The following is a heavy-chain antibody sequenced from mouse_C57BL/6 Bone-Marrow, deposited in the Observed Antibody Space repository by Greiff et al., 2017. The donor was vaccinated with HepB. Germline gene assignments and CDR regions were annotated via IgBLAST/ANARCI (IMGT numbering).Heavy chain of an antibody. CDR3: ARERSYGNHWYFDV. V-gene: IGHV3-1*01. CDR1: GYSITSGYD. CDR2: ISYSGST. J-gene: IGHJ1*03. Sequence: EVKLVESGPGMVKPSQSLSLTCTVTGYSITSGYDWHWIRHFPGNKLEWMGYISYSGSTNYNPSLKSRISITHDTSKNHFFLKLNSVTTEDTATYYCARERSYGNHWYFDVWGTGTTVTVSS. D-gene: IGHD2-1*01.